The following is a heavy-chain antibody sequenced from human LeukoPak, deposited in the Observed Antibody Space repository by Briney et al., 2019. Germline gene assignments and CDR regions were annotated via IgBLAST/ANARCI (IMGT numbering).Heavy chain of an antibody. CDR1: GGSFSGYY. CDR2: INHSGST. Sequence: SETLSLTCAVYGGSFSGYYWSWIRQPPGKGLEWIGEINHSGSTNYNPSLKSRVTISVDTSKNQFSLKLSSVTAADTAVYYRARGLKWFGEFYGDWFDPWGQGTLVTVSS. CDR3: ARGLKWFGEFYGDWFDP. J-gene: IGHJ5*02. V-gene: IGHV4-34*01. D-gene: IGHD3-10*01.